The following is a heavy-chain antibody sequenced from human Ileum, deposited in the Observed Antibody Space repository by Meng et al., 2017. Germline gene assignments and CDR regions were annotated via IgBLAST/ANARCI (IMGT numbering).Heavy chain of an antibody. CDR3: AHIFDS. CDR2: MNLGGSP. Sequence: QVQLQGSGPGLVEPSGTLSLTCAVSGRSISSSDWWSWVRQPPGQWLEWIAEMNLGGSPNYNPSLKSRVTMSVDKSNDHLSLQLTSVTAADTAVYHCAHIFDSWGQGTLVTVSS. CDR1: GRSISSSDW. J-gene: IGHJ4*02. V-gene: IGHV4-4*02.